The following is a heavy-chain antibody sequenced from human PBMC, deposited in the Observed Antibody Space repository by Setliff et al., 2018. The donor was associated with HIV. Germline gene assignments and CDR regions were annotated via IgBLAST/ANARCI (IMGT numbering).Heavy chain of an antibody. CDR1: GFTVSGYR. D-gene: IGHD1-26*01. CDR3: ARDATRGGDFDF. J-gene: IGHJ4*02. Sequence: GESLKISCAASGFTVSGYRMTWVRQAPGKGLEWVVNIKEDGSETFYVDSVKGRFTMSRDNAKNLVYLEMNSLKFEDTAVYYCARDATRGGDFDFWGQETLVTVSS. CDR2: IKEDGSET. V-gene: IGHV3-7*01.